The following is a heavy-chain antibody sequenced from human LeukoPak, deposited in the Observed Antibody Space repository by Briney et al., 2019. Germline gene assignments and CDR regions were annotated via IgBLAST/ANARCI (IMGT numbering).Heavy chain of an antibody. V-gene: IGHV4-4*07. J-gene: IGHJ4*02. CDR3: AGAVAGPFDY. Sequence: SETLSLTCTVSGGSISSYYWSWIRQPAGKGLEWIGRIYTSGSTYSNPSLKTRVTMSVDTSKNQFSLKLSSATAADTAIYYCAGAVAGPFDYWGQGTLVTVSS. CDR1: GGSISSYY. D-gene: IGHD6-19*01. CDR2: IYTSGST.